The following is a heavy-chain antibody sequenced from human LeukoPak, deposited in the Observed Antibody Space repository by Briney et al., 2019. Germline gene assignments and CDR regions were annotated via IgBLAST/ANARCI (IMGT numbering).Heavy chain of an antibody. CDR3: ASQPNYYDSSGYYYYFDY. V-gene: IGHV4-38-2*02. D-gene: IGHD3-22*01. CDR2: INHSGST. CDR1: GYSISSGYY. Sequence: SETLSLTCTVSGYSISSGYYWGWIRQPPGKGLEWIGEINHSGSTNYNPSLKSRVTISVDTSKNQFSLKLSSVTAADTAVYYCASQPNYYDSSGYYYYFDYWGQGTLVTVSS. J-gene: IGHJ4*02.